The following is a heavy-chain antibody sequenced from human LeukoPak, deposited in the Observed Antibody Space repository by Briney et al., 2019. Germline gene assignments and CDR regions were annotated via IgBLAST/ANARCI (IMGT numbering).Heavy chain of an antibody. CDR1: GFTFEDYA. CDR3: AKGSGRYWTFFEF. Sequence: GRSLRLSCSVSGFTFEDYAMHWVRQAPGKGLEWVSGISWNSGSIDYVESVKGRFTISRDNAENSLYLQMNSLRPEDTALYYCAKGSGRYWTFFEFWGQGTLVAVSS. V-gene: IGHV3-9*01. J-gene: IGHJ4*02. D-gene: IGHD1-26*01. CDR2: ISWNSGSI.